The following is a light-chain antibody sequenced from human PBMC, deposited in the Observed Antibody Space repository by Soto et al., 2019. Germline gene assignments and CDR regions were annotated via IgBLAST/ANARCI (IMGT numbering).Light chain of an antibody. Sequence: DIQMTQSPSSVSASVGDRVTITCRASQGFSSYLAWYQQKPGKAPKLLIYAASSLQSGVPSRFRGSGSGTDFTLTINSLQSEDFATYYCQQANSFPFTFGPGTRVEIK. J-gene: IGKJ3*01. V-gene: IGKV1-12*01. CDR1: QGFSSY. CDR3: QQANSFPFT. CDR2: AAS.